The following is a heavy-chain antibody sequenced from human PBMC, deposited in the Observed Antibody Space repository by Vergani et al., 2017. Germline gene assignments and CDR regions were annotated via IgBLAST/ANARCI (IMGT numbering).Heavy chain of an antibody. J-gene: IGHJ4*02. CDR2: IYSGGST. D-gene: IGHD5-12*01. CDR1: GFTVSSNY. CDR3: TKGSRGYTGYFFDY. Sequence: EVQVVEPGGGLVQPGGSLRLSCAASGFTVSSNYMSWVRQAPGKGLEWVSVIYSGGSTYYADSVKGRFIISRDNSKNTLHLQMNSLRADDTAVYYCTKGSRGYTGYFFDYWGQGTLATVSS. V-gene: IGHV3-66*01.